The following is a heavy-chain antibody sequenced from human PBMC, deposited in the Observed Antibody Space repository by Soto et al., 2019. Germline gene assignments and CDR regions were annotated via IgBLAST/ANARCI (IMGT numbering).Heavy chain of an antibody. CDR1: GDSVSINSAA. CDR2: TYYRSKWYD. CDR3: ARSLAAAGTYNWFDS. D-gene: IGHD6-13*01. Sequence: PSQTLSLTCVISGDSVSINSAAWNLIRQSPSRGLEWLGRTYYRSKWYDDYAVSVKSRITINPDTSKNQFSLQLNSVTPEDTAVYYCARSLAAAGTYNWFDSWGQGTLVTVSS. V-gene: IGHV6-1*01. J-gene: IGHJ5*01.